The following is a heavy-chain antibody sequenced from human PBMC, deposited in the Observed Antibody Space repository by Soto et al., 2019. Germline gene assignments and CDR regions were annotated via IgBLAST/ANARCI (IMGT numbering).Heavy chain of an antibody. D-gene: IGHD2-2*01. CDR2: LTPIFGIA. J-gene: IGHJ6*02. CDR3: AREDRDRETGLVPAAIDGMDV. Sequence: QVQLVQSGAEVKKPGSSGKVSGKAPGGTSSRYSTPWVRQAPGPGLGWLERLTPIFGIASYEQKFQGRATMTADESTRTAYMELSSLRSDDTAVYYCAREDRDRETGLVPAAIDGMDVWGQGTTVTVSS. CDR1: GGTSSRYS. V-gene: IGHV1-69*08.